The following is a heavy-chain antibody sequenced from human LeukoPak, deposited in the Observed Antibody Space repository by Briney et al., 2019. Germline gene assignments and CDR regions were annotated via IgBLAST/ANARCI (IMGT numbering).Heavy chain of an antibody. CDR2: ISWNSGSI. D-gene: IGHD6-19*01. V-gene: IGHV3-9*01. J-gene: IGHJ4*02. CDR1: GFTFDDYA. Sequence: GRSLRLSCAASGFTFDDYAMHWVRQAPGKGLEWVSGISWNSGSIGYADSVKGRFTISRDNAKNSLYLQMNSLRAEDTALYYCAKDDSAAVAGVHFDYWGQGTLVTVSS. CDR3: AKDDSAAVAGVHFDY.